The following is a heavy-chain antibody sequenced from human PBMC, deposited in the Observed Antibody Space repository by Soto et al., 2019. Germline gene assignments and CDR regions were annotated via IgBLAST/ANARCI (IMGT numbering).Heavy chain of an antibody. CDR3: ARDRLLGGSGSYGYYYYMDV. CDR2: IWYDGSNK. Sequence: QVQLVESGGGVVQPGRSLRLSCAASGFTFSSYGMHWVRQAPGKGLEWVAVIWYDGSNKYYADSVKGRFTISRDNSKNTMYLQMNSLRAEDTAVYYFARDRLLGGSGSYGYYYYMDVWGKGTTVTVSS. D-gene: IGHD3-10*01. J-gene: IGHJ6*03. CDR1: GFTFSSYG. V-gene: IGHV3-33*01.